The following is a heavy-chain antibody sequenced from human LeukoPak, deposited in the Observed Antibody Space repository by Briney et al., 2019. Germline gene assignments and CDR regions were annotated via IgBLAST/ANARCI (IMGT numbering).Heavy chain of an antibody. Sequence: GGSLRLSCAASGFTFSSYSMHWVRQAPGKGLEWVAVISYVGSNKYYADSVKGRFTISRDNSKNTLYLQMSSLRAEDTAVYYCARSEAVVPAANYYYYYGMDVWGQGTTVTVSS. CDR2: ISYVGSNK. CDR1: GFTFSSYS. D-gene: IGHD2-2*01. V-gene: IGHV3-30-3*01. J-gene: IGHJ6*02. CDR3: ARSEAVVPAANYYYYYGMDV.